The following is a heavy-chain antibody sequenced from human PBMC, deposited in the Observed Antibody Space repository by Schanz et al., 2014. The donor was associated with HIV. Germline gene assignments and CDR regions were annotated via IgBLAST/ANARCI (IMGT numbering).Heavy chain of an antibody. CDR3: AKGQRGIVRGDIDY. CDR2: ISGSGGST. Sequence: EVQLLESGGGLVQPGGSLRLSCAASGFTFSSYAMSWVRQAPGKGLEWVSVISGSGGSTYYADSVKGRFTISRDNSKNTVYLQMNSLRAEDTAVYYCAKGQRGIVRGDIDYRGQGTLVTLSP. J-gene: IGHJ4*02. D-gene: IGHD3-10*01. CDR1: GFTFSSYA. V-gene: IGHV3-23*01.